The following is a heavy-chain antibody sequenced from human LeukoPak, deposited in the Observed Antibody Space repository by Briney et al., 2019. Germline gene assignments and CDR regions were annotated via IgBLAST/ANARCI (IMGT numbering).Heavy chain of an antibody. CDR3: AMSSWISDFDI. J-gene: IGHJ3*02. CDR2: IYYSGST. V-gene: IGHV4-59*11. D-gene: IGHD6-13*01. Sequence: SETLPLTCTVSGGSISNHYWSWIRQSPGKGLEWIGYIYYSGSTNYNPSLKSQVTISVDTSKKKFSLKLSSVTAADTAVYYCAMSSWISDFDIWGQGTMVTVSS. CDR1: GGSISNHY.